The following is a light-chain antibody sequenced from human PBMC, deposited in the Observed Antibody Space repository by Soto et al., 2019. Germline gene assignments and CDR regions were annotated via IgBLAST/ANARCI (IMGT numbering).Light chain of an antibody. J-gene: IGLJ1*01. CDR1: SSDVGSYNY. Sequence: QSALTQPASVSGSPGQSITISCTGTSSDVGSYNYVSWYQQHPGKAPKLMIYEVSNRPSGFSNRFSGSKSGNTASLTISGLQAVDEADYYCSSYTSSSTLVFGTGTKLTVL. V-gene: IGLV2-14*01. CDR2: EVS. CDR3: SSYTSSSTLV.